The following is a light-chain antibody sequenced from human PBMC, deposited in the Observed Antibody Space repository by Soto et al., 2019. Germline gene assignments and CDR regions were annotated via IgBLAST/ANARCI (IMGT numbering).Light chain of an antibody. J-gene: IGLJ1*01. CDR3: CSYAGSYTFYV. V-gene: IGLV2-14*03. Sequence: QSALTQPASVSDSPGQSITISCTGTSSDVGGSNFVSWYQQHPGKPPKLIIYDVANRPSGVSNRFSGSKSGSTASLIISRLQTEDEADYYCCSYAGSYTFYVFGIGTKLTVL. CDR2: DVA. CDR1: SSDVGGSNF.